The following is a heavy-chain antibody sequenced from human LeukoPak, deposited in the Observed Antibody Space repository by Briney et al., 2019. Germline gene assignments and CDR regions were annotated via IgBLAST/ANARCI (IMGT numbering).Heavy chain of an antibody. J-gene: IGHJ4*02. D-gene: IGHD7-27*01. V-gene: IGHV1-46*01. CDR2: INPSGGST. CDR3: AKDCELGINWSPFDY. CDR1: GYTFTSYY. Sequence: ASVKVSCKASGYTFTSYYMHWVRQAPGQGLEWMGIINPSGGSTSYAQKFQGRVTMTRDTSTSTVYMELSSLRSEDTAVYYCAKDCELGINWSPFDYWGQGTLVTVSS.